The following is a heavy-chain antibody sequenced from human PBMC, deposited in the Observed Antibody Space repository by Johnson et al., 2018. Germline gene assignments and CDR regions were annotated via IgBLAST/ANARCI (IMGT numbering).Heavy chain of an antibody. V-gene: IGHV4-34*01. J-gene: IGHJ6*02. D-gene: IGHD3-3*01. CDR3: ARTHMYYDFWSGYPADYYYGMDV. CDR2: INHSGST. CDR1: GGSFSGYY. Sequence: QVQLQQLGAGLLKPSETLSLTCAVYGGSFSGYYWSWIRQPPGKGLEWIGEINHSGSTNYNPSLKSRVTISVDTSKNQFSLKLSAATAADTAVYYCARTHMYYDFWSGYPADYYYGMDVWGQGTTVTVSS.